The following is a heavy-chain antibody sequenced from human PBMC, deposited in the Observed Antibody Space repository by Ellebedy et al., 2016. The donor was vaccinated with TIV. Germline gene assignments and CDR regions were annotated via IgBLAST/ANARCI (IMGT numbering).Heavy chain of an antibody. CDR3: ASPSYDSSGYYYDYFDY. Sequence: GGSLRLSCAASGFTFSSYAMGWVRQAPGRGLEWVSAISVSDGSTYFGDSVKGRFTISRDNSKNTLYLQMNSLRAEDTAVYYCASPSYDSSGYYYDYFDYWGQGTLVTVSS. CDR1: GFTFSSYA. CDR2: ISVSDGST. V-gene: IGHV3-23*01. D-gene: IGHD3-22*01. J-gene: IGHJ4*02.